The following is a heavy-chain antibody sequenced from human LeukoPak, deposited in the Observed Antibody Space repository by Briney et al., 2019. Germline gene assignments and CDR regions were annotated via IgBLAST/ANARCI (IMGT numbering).Heavy chain of an antibody. D-gene: IGHD5-18*01. CDR3: AREARGYSYGDFDY. CDR2: ISSSSSYI. J-gene: IGHJ4*02. Sequence: GGSLRLSCAASGFTFSSYSMNWVRQAPGKGLEWVSSISSSSSYIYYADSVKGRFTISRDNSKNTLYLQMNSLRAEDTAVYYCAREARGYSYGDFDYWGQGTLVTVSS. V-gene: IGHV3-21*01. CDR1: GFTFSSYS.